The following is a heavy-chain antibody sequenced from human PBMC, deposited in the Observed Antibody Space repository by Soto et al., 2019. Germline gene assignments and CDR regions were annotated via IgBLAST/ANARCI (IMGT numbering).Heavy chain of an antibody. CDR1: GGTFSSYA. J-gene: IGHJ5*02. CDR3: ARDPASSSWYMWFDP. V-gene: IGHV1-69*13. D-gene: IGHD6-13*01. CDR2: IIPIFGTA. Sequence: GASVKVSCKASGGTFSSYAISWVRQAPGQGLEWMGGIIPIFGTANYAPKFQGRVTITADESTSTAYMELSSLRSEDTAVYYFARDPASSSWYMWFDPWGQGTLVTVSS.